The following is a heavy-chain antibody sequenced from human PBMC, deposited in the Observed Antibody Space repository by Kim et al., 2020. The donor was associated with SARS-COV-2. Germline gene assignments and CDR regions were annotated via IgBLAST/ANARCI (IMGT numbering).Heavy chain of an antibody. Sequence: SQTLSLTCAISGDSVSSNSAAWNWIRQSPSRGLEWLGRTYYRSKWYNDYAVSVKSRITINPDTSKNQFSLQLNSVTPEDTAVYYCARDPVASLYYYYYYGMDVWGQGTTVTVSS. CDR1: GDSVSSNSAA. D-gene: IGHD3-3*02. CDR3: ARDPVASLYYYYYYGMDV. V-gene: IGHV6-1*01. CDR2: TYYRSKWYN. J-gene: IGHJ6*02.